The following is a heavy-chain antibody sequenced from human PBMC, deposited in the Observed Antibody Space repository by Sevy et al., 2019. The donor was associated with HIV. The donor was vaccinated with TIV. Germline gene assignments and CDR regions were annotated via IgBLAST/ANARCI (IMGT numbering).Heavy chain of an antibody. CDR2: ISYDGSNK. V-gene: IGHV3-30*18. CDR1: GFTFSSYG. D-gene: IGHD2-2*01. Sequence: GGSLRLSCAASGFTFSSYGMHRVRQAPCKGLEWVAVISYDGSNKYYADSVKGRFTISRDNSKNTLYLQMNSLRAEDTAVYYCAKAGYCSSTSCLDWFDPWGQGTLVTVSS. J-gene: IGHJ5*02. CDR3: AKAGYCSSTSCLDWFDP.